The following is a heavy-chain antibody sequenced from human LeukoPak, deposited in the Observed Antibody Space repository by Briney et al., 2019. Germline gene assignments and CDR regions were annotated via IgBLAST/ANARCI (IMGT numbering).Heavy chain of an antibody. CDR1: GGSFSGYY. D-gene: IGHD3-3*01. CDR3: ARVHDFWSGYRPDY. Sequence: MSSETLSLTCAVYGGSFSGYYWSWIRQPPGKGLEWIGEINHSGSTNYNPSLKSRVTISVDTSKNQFSLKLSSVTAAGTAVYYCARVHDFWSGYRPDYWGQGTLVTVSS. CDR2: INHSGST. V-gene: IGHV4-34*01. J-gene: IGHJ4*02.